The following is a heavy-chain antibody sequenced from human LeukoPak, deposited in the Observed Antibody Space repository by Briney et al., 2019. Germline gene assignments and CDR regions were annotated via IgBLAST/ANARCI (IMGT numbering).Heavy chain of an antibody. D-gene: IGHD3-16*01. CDR2: ISYDGSNK. V-gene: IGHV3-30*18. CDR1: GFTFSSYG. Sequence: GGSLRLSCAASGFTFSSYGMHWVRQAPGKGLEWVAVISYDGSNKYYADSVKGRFTISRDNSKNTLHLQMNSLRAEDTAVYYCAKLLYEFDYWGQGTLVTVSS. J-gene: IGHJ4*02. CDR3: AKLLYEFDY.